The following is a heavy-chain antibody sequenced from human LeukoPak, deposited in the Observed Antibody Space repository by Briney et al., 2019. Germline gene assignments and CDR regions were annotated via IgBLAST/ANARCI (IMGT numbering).Heavy chain of an antibody. D-gene: IGHD2-15*01. CDR3: ARAALGWHDYYYYYMDV. CDR1: GGSFSGYY. Sequence: PSETLSLTCAVYGGSFSGYYWSWIRQPPGEGLEWIGEINHSGSTNYNPSLKSRVTISVDTSKNQFSLKLSSVTAADTAVYYCARAALGWHDYYYYYMDVWGKGTTVTVSS. V-gene: IGHV4-34*01. CDR2: INHSGST. J-gene: IGHJ6*03.